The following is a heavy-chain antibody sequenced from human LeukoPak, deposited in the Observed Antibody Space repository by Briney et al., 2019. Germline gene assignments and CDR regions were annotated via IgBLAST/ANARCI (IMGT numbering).Heavy chain of an antibody. J-gene: IGHJ6*03. CDR2: IYYSGST. Sequence: SETLSLTCTVSGGSISSYYWSWIRQPPGKGLEWIGYIYYSGSTNYNPSLKSRVTISVDTSKNQFSLKLSSVTAADTAVYYCARVTTVVTRYYYYYYYMDVWGKGTTVTVSS. V-gene: IGHV4-59*12. CDR1: GGSISSYY. CDR3: ARVTTVVTRYYYYYYYMDV. D-gene: IGHD4-23*01.